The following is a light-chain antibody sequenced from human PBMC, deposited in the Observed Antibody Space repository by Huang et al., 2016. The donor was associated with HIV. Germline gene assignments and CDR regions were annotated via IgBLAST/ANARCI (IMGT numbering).Light chain of an antibody. V-gene: IGKV3-15*01. CDR3: QQYQDWPRT. CDR1: QSVSSN. CDR2: GAS. J-gene: IGKJ1*01. Sequence: EIVMTQSPGTLSLSPGERATLSCRPSQSVSSNLAWYQHKPGQAPRLSIYGASTRATGVPARFSGSGSGTEFTLTISSLQSDDFVVYYCQQYQDWPRTFGQGTKVEIK.